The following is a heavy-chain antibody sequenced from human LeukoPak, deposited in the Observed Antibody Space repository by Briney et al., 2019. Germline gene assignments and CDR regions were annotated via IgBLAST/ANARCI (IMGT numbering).Heavy chain of an antibody. V-gene: IGHV3-74*01. CDR1: GFTFSSHW. CDR3: ARVGAIFGSD. CDR2: IRGDENEI. Sequence: PGGSLRLSCEASGFTFSSHWMHWVRQVPGKGLVWVARIRGDENEIDYADSVKGRFTISRDNAKNSLYLQMNSLRAEDTAVYYCARVGAIFGSDWGQGTLVTVSS. J-gene: IGHJ4*02. D-gene: IGHD3-3*01.